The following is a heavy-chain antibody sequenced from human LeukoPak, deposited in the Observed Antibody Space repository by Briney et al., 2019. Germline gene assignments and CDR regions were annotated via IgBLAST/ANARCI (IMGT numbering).Heavy chain of an antibody. CDR3: ARGYYYDSSGTPRPYGMDV. CDR1: GGSFSGYY. V-gene: IGHV4-34*01. D-gene: IGHD3-22*01. CDR2: INHSGST. J-gene: IGHJ6*02. Sequence: SETLSLTCAVYGGSFSGYYWSWIRQPPGKGLEWIGEINHSGSTNYNPSLKSRVTISVDTSKNQFSLKPSSVTAADTAVYYCARGYYYDSSGTPRPYGMDVWGQGTTVTVSS.